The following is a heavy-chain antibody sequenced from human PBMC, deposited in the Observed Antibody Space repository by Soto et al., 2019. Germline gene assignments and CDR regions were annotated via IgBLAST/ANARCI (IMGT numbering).Heavy chain of an antibody. J-gene: IGHJ2*01. CDR3: ARDSTDTAYFDL. CDR2: INFSDGVT. D-gene: IGHD1-1*01. V-gene: IGHV1-46*01. Sequence: QVQLVQSGAEVKKPGASVKVSCKASGYTFTYHHMHWVRQAPGLGLEWMGKINFSDGVTTYTQRFQCRITMTMDTSTTPVYIELSSLSSVDTTVFYCARDSTDTAYFDLWGRGTLVTVSS. CDR1: GYTFTYHH.